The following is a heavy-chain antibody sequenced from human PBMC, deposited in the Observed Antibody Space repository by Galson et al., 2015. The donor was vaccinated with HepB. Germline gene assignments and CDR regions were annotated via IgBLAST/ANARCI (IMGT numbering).Heavy chain of an antibody. D-gene: IGHD5-12*01. CDR3: ANGYNGYDYAFDI. V-gene: IGHV1-3*01. CDR2: INVGNGYT. Sequence: SVKVSCKAFGYTFTRSAMHWVRQAPRQRLEWMGWINVGNGYTKYSQKFQGRVTITRDTSASTAYMELSSLTSEDTAVYYCANGYNGYDYAFDIWGQGTMVTVSS. J-gene: IGHJ3*02. CDR1: GYTFTRSA.